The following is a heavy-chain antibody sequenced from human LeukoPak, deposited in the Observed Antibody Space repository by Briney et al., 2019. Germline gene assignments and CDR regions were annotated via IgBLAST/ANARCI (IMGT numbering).Heavy chain of an antibody. CDR1: GYTFTSYG. Sequence: ALVKVSCKASGYTFTSYGISWVRQAPGQGLEWMGWISAYNGNTNYAQKLQGRVTMTTDTSTSTAYMELRSLRSDDTAVYYCAREVVLRGAPEYFQHWGQGTLVTVSS. J-gene: IGHJ1*01. CDR3: AREVVLRGAPEYFQH. V-gene: IGHV1-18*01. D-gene: IGHD3-10*01. CDR2: ISAYNGNT.